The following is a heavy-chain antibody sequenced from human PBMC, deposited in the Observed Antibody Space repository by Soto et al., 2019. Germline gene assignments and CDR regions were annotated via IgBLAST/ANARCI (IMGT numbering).Heavy chain of an antibody. CDR3: AHRGSDYVWGYYDY. CDR2: IYRNDDT. D-gene: IGHD3-16*01. V-gene: IGHV2-5*01. J-gene: IGHJ4*02. CDR1: DSSLSTSGGG. Sequence: SGRTQTNPKNTGTLPCTFSDSSLSTSGGGVGGVRHPPGKALEWLAIIYRNDDTRYSTSLKSSLTINKDTSKNQVVLTMTTMDPVDTATYYCAHRGSDYVWGYYDYWGQGTLVPVSS.